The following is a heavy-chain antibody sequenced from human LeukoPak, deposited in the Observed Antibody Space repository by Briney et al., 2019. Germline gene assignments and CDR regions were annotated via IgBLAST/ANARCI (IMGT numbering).Heavy chain of an antibody. CDR2: IYSGGST. CDR1: GFTVSSNY. D-gene: IGHD6-19*01. J-gene: IGHJ3*02. CDR3: ARVLVAVAGHDAFDI. V-gene: IGHV3-66*01. Sequence: GGSLRLSCAASGFTVSSNYISWVRQAPGKGLEWVSVIYSGGSTYYADSVKGRFTISRDNSKNTLYLQMNSLRAEDTAVYYCARVLVAVAGHDAFDIWGQGTMVTVSS.